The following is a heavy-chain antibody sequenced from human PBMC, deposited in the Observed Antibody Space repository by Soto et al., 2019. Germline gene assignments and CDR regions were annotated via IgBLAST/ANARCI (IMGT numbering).Heavy chain of an antibody. Sequence: GGSLRLSCAASGFTFSSYAMSWVRQAPGKGLEWVSAISGSGGSTYYADSVKGRFTISRDNSKNTLYLQMNSLRAEDTAVYYWAKLLLYLEAFIVYRGQGTLLNVSS. CDR2: ISGSGGST. D-gene: IGHD1-1*01. J-gene: IGHJ4*02. CDR1: GFTFSSYA. V-gene: IGHV3-23*01. CDR3: AKLLLYLEAFIVY.